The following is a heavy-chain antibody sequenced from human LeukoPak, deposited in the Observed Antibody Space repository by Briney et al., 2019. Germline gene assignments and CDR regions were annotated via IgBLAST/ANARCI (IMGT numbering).Heavy chain of an antibody. V-gene: IGHV3-53*01. CDR1: GFTVSSNY. CDR3: ARETEYYGSGSYYIGY. Sequence: GGSLRLSCAASGFTVSSNYMSWVRQAPGKGLEWVSIIYSGGSTYYADSVKGRFTISRDDAKNTLYLQMNSLRAEDTAVYYCARETEYYGSGSYYIGYWGQGTLVTVSS. CDR2: IYSGGST. J-gene: IGHJ4*02. D-gene: IGHD3-10*01.